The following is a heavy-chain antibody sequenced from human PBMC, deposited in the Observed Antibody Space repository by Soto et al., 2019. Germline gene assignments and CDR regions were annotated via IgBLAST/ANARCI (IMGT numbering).Heavy chain of an antibody. D-gene: IGHD7-27*01. CDR1: GDTFKNCV. CDR2: IIPLFGTT. CDR3: AAELGFGKLAVV. V-gene: IGHV1-69*01. Sequence: QVQVVQSGVEVRRPGSSVKVSCKTSGDTFKNCVISWVRQAPGQGLEWMGGIIPLFGTTDFAKRFQGRLTITTDESTTTAYMDRSRLRSEDTATYYCAAELGFGKLAVVWGQGTTVIVSS. J-gene: IGHJ6*01.